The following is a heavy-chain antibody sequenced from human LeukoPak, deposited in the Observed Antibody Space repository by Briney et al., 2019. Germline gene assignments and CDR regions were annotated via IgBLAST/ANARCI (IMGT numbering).Heavy chain of an antibody. Sequence: PGRSLRLSCAASGFTFSSYGMHWVRQAPGKGLEWVAVISYDGSNKYYADSVKGRFTISRDNSKNTPYLQMNSLRAEDTAVYYCAKDHSFDYGDPYYYYGMDVWGKGTTVTVSS. CDR2: ISYDGSNK. CDR3: AKDHSFDYGDPYYYYGMDV. D-gene: IGHD4-17*01. J-gene: IGHJ6*04. CDR1: GFTFSSYG. V-gene: IGHV3-30*18.